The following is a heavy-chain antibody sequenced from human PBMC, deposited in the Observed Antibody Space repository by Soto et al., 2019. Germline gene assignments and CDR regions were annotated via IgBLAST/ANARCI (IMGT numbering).Heavy chain of an antibody. CDR2: ISGSGGST. Sequence: EVQLLESGGGLVQPGGSLRLSCAASGFTFSSYAMSWVRQAPGKGLEWVSAISGSGGSTYYADSVKGRFTISRDNSKNTLYRQMNSLRAEDTAVYYCAKGSGPYSSSPEWFDPWGQGTLVTVSS. CDR1: GFTFSSYA. J-gene: IGHJ5*02. D-gene: IGHD6-6*01. CDR3: AKGSGPYSSSPEWFDP. V-gene: IGHV3-23*01.